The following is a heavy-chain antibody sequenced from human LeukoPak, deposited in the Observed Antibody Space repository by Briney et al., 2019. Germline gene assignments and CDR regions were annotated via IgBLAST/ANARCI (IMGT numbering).Heavy chain of an antibody. CDR2: IIPIFGTA. V-gene: IGHV1-69*13. CDR1: GGTFSSYA. Sequence: SVKVSCKASGGTFSSYAISWVRQAPGQGLEWMGGIIPIFGTANYAQKFQGRVTITADESTSTAHMELSSLRSEDTAVYYCAREDGSYFSPFDYWGQGTLVTVSS. D-gene: IGHD1-26*01. J-gene: IGHJ4*02. CDR3: AREDGSYFSPFDY.